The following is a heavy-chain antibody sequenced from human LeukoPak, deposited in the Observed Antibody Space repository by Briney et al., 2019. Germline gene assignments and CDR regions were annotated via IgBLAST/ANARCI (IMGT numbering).Heavy chain of an antibody. CDR3: ARDGPGGGGLDY. CDR1: GGSISSYY. D-gene: IGHD3-10*01. CDR2: TYYSGST. V-gene: IGHV4-59*01. J-gene: IGHJ4*02. Sequence: SETLSLTCTVSGGSISSYYWSWIRQPPGKGLEWIGYTYYSGSTNYNPSLKSRVTISVDTSKNQFSLKLSSVTAADTAVYYCARDGPGGGGLDYWGQGTLVTVSS.